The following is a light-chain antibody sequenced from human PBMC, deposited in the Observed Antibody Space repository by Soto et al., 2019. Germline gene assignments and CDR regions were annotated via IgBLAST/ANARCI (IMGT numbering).Light chain of an antibody. J-gene: IGKJ1*01. V-gene: IGKV3-20*01. CDR3: QQVGSALSWT. CDR2: GAS. Sequence: EIVLTQSPGTLSLSPGERATLSCRASQSVSSSYLAWYQQKPGQAPRLLIYGASSRATGIPDRFSGSGSGTNFTLTISRLEPEDFAVYYCQQVGSALSWTFGQGTKVDIK. CDR1: QSVSSSY.